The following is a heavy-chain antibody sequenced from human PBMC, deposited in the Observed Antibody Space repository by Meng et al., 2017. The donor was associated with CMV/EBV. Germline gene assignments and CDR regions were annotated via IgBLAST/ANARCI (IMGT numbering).Heavy chain of an antibody. D-gene: IGHD2-2*01. J-gene: IGHJ4*02. V-gene: IGHV1-2*02. CDR1: GYTFTGYY. CDR2: INPNSGGT. CDR3: ARVERVVPAAMDVFDY. Sequence: ASVKVSCKASGYTFTGYYMHWVRQAPGQGLEWMGWINPNSGGTNYAQKFQGRVTMTRDTSISTAYMELSRLRSDDTAVYYCARVERVVPAAMDVFDYWGQGTLVTV.